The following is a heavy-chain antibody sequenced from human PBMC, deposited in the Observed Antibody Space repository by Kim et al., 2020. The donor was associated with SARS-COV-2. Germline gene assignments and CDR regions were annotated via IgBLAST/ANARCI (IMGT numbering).Heavy chain of an antibody. J-gene: IGHJ6*02. D-gene: IGHD2-2*01. CDR2: IYTSGST. CDR1: GGSISSGSYY. Sequence: SETLSLTCTVSGGSISSGSYYWSWIRQPAGKGLEWIGRIYTSGSTNYNPSLKSRVTISVDTSKNQFSLKLSSVTAADTAVYYCARGVVVPAARGETVYYYYGMDVWGQGTTVTVSS. V-gene: IGHV4-61*02. CDR3: ARGVVVPAARGETVYYYYGMDV.